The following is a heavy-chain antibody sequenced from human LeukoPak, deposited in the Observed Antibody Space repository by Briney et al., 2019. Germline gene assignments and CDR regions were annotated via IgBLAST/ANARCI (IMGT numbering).Heavy chain of an antibody. CDR2: ISSSSSYI. J-gene: IGHJ4*02. CDR1: GFTFSSYA. Sequence: GGSLRLSCAASGFTFSSYAMSWVRQAPGKGLEWVSSISSSSSYIYYADSVKGRFTISRDNAKNSLYLQMNRLRAEDTAVYYCASGGPRVAARRLDYWGQGTLVTVSS. D-gene: IGHD6-6*01. CDR3: ASGGPRVAARRLDY. V-gene: IGHV3-21*01.